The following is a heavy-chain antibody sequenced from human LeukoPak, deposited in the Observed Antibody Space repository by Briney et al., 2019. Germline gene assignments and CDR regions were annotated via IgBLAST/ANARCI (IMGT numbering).Heavy chain of an antibody. D-gene: IGHD6-13*01. CDR2: TYYSGST. Sequence: SETLSLTCTVSGGSISSSSYYWGWIRQPPGKGLEWIGSTYYSGSTYYNPSLKSRVTISVDTSKNQFSLKLSSVTAADTAVYYCAGSYSSSWYGPHSGFDYWGQGTLVTVSS. CDR1: GGSISSSSYY. CDR3: AGSYSSSWYGPHSGFDY. V-gene: IGHV4-39*07. J-gene: IGHJ4*02.